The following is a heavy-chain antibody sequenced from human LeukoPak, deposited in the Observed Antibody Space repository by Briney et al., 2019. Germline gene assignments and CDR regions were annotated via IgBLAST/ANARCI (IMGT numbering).Heavy chain of an antibody. D-gene: IGHD3-9*01. V-gene: IGHV1-18*01. CDR1: GYTFTSYG. Sequence: ASVKVSCKSSGYTFTSYGISWVRQAPGQGLEWMGWISAYNGNTNYAQKLQGRVTMTTDTSTSTAYMELRSLRSDDTAVYYCARDNPVLRYAAFDYWGQGTLVTVSS. CDR3: ARDNPVLRYAAFDY. J-gene: IGHJ4*02. CDR2: ISAYNGNT.